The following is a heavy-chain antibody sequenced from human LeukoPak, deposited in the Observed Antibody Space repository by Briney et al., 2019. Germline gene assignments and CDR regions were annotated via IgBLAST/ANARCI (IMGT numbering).Heavy chain of an antibody. CDR2: TYYSGST. D-gene: IGHD5-18*01. CDR3: ARRWTAMAASFDY. V-gene: IGHV4-39*01. J-gene: IGHJ4*02. Sequence: PSETLSLTCTVSGGSISSSSYYWGWIRQPPGKGLEWIGSTYYSGSTYYNPSLKSRVTISVDTSKNQFSLKLSSVTAADTAVYYCARRWTAMAASFDYWGQGTLVTVPS. CDR1: GGSISSSSYY.